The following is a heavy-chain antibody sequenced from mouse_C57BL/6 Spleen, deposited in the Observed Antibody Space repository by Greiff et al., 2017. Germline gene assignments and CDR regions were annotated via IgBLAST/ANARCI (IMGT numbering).Heavy chain of an antibody. V-gene: IGHV1-52*01. CDR1: GYTFTSYW. Sequence: QVQLQQPGAELVRPGSSVKLSCKASGYTFTSYWMHWVKQRPIQGLEWIGNIDPSDSETHYNQKFKDKATLTVDKSSSTAYMQLRSLTSEDSAVYYCARPLTGSSSEYFDVWGTGTTVTVSS. D-gene: IGHD1-1*01. J-gene: IGHJ1*03. CDR2: IDPSDSET. CDR3: ARPLTGSSSEYFDV.